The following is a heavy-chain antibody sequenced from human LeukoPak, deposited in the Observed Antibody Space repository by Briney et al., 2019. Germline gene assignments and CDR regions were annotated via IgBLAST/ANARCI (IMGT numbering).Heavy chain of an antibody. CDR3: ARGGSRYQLLNWFDP. CDR1: GYSVSSAFY. J-gene: IGHJ5*02. CDR2: IYHTSST. D-gene: IGHD2-2*01. Sequence: PPETLSLTFTVPGYSVSSAFYWACIRQTPGMGLERIASIYHTSSTYRNPSLRSRVTISVDTSKNQFSLKLSSLTAADTAVYYCARGGSRYQLLNWFDPWGQGTLVTVSS. V-gene: IGHV4-38-2*02.